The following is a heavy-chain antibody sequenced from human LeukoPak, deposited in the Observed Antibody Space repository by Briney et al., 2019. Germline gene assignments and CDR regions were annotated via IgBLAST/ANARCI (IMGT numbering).Heavy chain of an antibody. J-gene: IGHJ4*02. Sequence: GGSLRLSCAASGSTFSTYAMSWVRQAPGKGLEWVSAISGGGGSTYYADSVKGRFTISRDNSKNTLYLQMNSLRAADTAVYYCAKAPQGYYDSGAYYYWGQGTLVTVSS. CDR3: AKAPQGYYDSGAYYY. V-gene: IGHV3-23*01. CDR1: GSTFSTYA. CDR2: ISGGGGST. D-gene: IGHD3-22*01.